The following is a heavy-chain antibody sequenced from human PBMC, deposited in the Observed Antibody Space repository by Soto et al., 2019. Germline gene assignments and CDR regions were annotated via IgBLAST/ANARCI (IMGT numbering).Heavy chain of an antibody. Sequence: GGSLRLSCAVSGSTFSNAWMNWVRQAPGKGLEWVGRMKSKTDGGKTDYAAPVKGRFTISRDDSKNTVFLQMLNLKAEDTAVYYCTTARGDGRFDYWGQGTLVTVSS. CDR1: GSTFSNAW. D-gene: IGHD3-16*01. J-gene: IGHJ4*02. V-gene: IGHV3-15*07. CDR2: MKSKTDGGKT. CDR3: TTARGDGRFDY.